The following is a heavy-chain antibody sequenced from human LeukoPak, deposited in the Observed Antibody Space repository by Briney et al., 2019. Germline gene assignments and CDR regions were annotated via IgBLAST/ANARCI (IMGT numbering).Heavy chain of an antibody. CDR3: ARDGDYGEGDY. Sequence: PGGSLRLSCAASGFTFSSYAMHWVRQAPGKGLEYVSAISSNGGSTYYANSVKGRFTISRDNSKNTLYIQMGSLRAEDMAVYYCARDGDYGEGDYWGQGTLVTVSS. J-gene: IGHJ4*02. V-gene: IGHV3-64*01. CDR1: GFTFSSYA. D-gene: IGHD4-17*01. CDR2: ISSNGGST.